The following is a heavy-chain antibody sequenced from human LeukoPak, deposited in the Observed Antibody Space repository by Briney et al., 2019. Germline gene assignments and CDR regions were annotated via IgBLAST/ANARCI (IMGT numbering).Heavy chain of an antibody. V-gene: IGHV3-23*01. J-gene: IGHJ4*02. CDR1: GFTFSSYT. CDR3: AKEGYASSWYRFDY. D-gene: IGHD6-13*01. CDR2: ISGSGSST. Sequence: PGGLRLSCAASGFTFSSYTMSWVRQAPGKGLEWVSGISGSGSSTYYADSVKGRFNISGDNSKNMVYLQMNRLRADDTAVYHCAKEGYASSWYRFDYWGQGTLVTVSS.